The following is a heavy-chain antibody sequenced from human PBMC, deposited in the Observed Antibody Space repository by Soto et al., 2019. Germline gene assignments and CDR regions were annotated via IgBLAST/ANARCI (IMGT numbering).Heavy chain of an antibody. CDR3: AKGRRYSSSTCMDV. J-gene: IGHJ6*02. CDR1: GFTFSSYA. V-gene: IGHV3-23*01. D-gene: IGHD6-6*01. CDR2: ISGSGNST. Sequence: GGSLRLSCAASGFTFSSYAMTWVRQAPGKGLEWVSVISGSGNSTYHADSVKGRFTISRDNSKNMLYLQMNSLRAEDTAVYYCAKGRRYSSSTCMDVWGQGTTVTVSS.